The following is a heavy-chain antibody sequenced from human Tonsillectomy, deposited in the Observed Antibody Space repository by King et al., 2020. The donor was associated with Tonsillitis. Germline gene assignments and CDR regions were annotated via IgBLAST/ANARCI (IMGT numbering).Heavy chain of an antibody. CDR2: ITPVGGST. CDR1: GYTFTDYY. J-gene: IGHJ6*02. V-gene: IGHV1-46*03. CDR3: TRDLVSRYSNHSYGLDV. D-gene: IGHD5/OR15-5a*01. Sequence: VQLVESGAEVKKPGASVKVSCKASGYTFTDYYMHWVRQAPGQGLEWLGIITPVGGSTTYAHNFQGRLTVTRDRSTSTVYMELRSLRSDDTAVYYCTRDLVSRYSNHSYGLDVWGQATTVTVSS.